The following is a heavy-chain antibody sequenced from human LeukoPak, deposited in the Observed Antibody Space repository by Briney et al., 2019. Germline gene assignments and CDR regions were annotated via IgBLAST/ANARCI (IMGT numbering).Heavy chain of an antibody. CDR3: ARGNDYGDYAWFDP. J-gene: IGHJ5*02. V-gene: IGHV4-30-4*01. CDR1: GGSISSGDYY. D-gene: IGHD4-17*01. CDR2: IYCSGST. Sequence: SETLSLTCTVSGGSISSGDYYWSWIRQPPGKGLEWIGYIYCSGSTYYNPSLKSRVTISIDTSKNQFSLKLSSVTAADTAVYYCARGNDYGDYAWFDPWGQGTLVTVSS.